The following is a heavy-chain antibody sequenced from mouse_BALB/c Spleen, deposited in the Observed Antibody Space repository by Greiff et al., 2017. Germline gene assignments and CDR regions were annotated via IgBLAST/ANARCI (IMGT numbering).Heavy chain of an antibody. D-gene: IGHD2-10*02. V-gene: IGHV1S81*02. CDR3: ATYGNGY. J-gene: IGHJ3*01. Sequence: QVQLQQPGAELVKPGASVKLSCKASGYTFTSYWMHWVKQRPGQGLEWIGEINPSNGRTNYNEKFKSKATLTVDKSSSTAYMQLSSLTSEDSAVYYCATYGNGYWGQGTLVTVSA. CDR1: GYTFTSYW. CDR2: INPSNGRT.